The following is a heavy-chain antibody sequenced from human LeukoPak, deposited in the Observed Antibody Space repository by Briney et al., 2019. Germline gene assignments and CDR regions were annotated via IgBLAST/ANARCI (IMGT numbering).Heavy chain of an antibody. CDR1: GFSFRSHW. V-gene: IGHV3-7*01. Sequence: GGSLRLSCVGSGFSFRSHWVNWVRQSPGKGLEWAANIKPDGSDKYYVDSARGRFTVSRDNAKNSAFLQMNSLRAEDTAIYYCATISAQTFDIWGQGTLVSVSS. J-gene: IGHJ3*02. CDR3: ATISAQTFDI. D-gene: IGHD5-24*01. CDR2: IKPDGSDK.